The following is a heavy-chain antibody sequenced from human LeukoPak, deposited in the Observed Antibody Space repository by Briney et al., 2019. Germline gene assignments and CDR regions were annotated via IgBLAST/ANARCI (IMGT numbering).Heavy chain of an antibody. D-gene: IGHD3-10*01. CDR1: GFTFTTYW. CDR2: INQDGTEK. CDR3: AKVAKYYYGSETYYFFEH. J-gene: IGHJ4*02. V-gene: IGHV3-7*01. Sequence: GESLRLSCAASGFTFTTYWMSWVRQAPGKGLEWVANINQDGTEKYYVDSVKVRFTIARDNAKNSLYLQMNSLRVEDTAVYYCAKVAKYYYGSETYYFFEHWGQGTPVTASS.